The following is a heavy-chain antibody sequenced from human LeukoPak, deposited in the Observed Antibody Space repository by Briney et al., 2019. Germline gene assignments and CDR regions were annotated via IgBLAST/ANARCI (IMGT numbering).Heavy chain of an antibody. V-gene: IGHV3-21*01. CDR3: ARGSSRVGATTDY. CDR2: ISSSSSYI. Sequence: GGSLRLSCAASGFTFSSYSMNWVRQAPGKGLEWVSSISSSSSYIYHADSVKGRFTISRDNAKNSLYLQMNSLRAEDTAVYYCARGSSRVGATTDYWGQGTLVTVSS. CDR1: GFTFSSYS. D-gene: IGHD1-26*01. J-gene: IGHJ4*02.